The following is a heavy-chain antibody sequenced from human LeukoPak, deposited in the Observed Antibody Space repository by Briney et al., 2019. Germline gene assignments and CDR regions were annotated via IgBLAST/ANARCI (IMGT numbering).Heavy chain of an antibody. D-gene: IGHD3-22*01. CDR2: ISYDGSNK. Sequence: GSLRLSCAASGLTFSSYAMHGVRQAPGKGLEWVAVISYDGSNKYYADSVKGRFTISRDNSKNTLYLQMNSLRAEDTAVYYCARDPLYDSSGYFSNAFDIWGQGTMVTVSS. CDR3: ARDPLYDSSGYFSNAFDI. J-gene: IGHJ3*02. V-gene: IGHV3-30*01. CDR1: GLTFSSYA.